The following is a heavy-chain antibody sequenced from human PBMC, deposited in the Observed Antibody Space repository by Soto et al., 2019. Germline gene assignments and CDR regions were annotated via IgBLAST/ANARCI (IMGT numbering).Heavy chain of an antibody. CDR2: INHSGST. J-gene: IGHJ6*02. Sequence: QVQLQQWGAGLLKPSETLSLTCAVYGGSFSGYYWSWIRQPPGKGLEWIGEINHSGSTNYNPSLKSRVTISGDTSKNQFSLKLSSVTAADTAVYYCARVSLHCSGGSCYGHRYYCYGMDVWGQGTTVTVSS. V-gene: IGHV4-34*01. CDR3: ARVSLHCSGGSCYGHRYYCYGMDV. D-gene: IGHD2-15*01. CDR1: GGSFSGYY.